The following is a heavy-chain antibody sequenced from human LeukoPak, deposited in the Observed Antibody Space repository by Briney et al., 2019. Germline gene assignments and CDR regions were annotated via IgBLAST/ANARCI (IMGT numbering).Heavy chain of an antibody. D-gene: IGHD3-22*01. CDR3: ARDRHRRHYYDGSLHPPLDY. CDR2: INPNSGGT. CDR1: GYTFTGYY. J-gene: IGHJ4*02. V-gene: IGHV1-2*02. Sequence: GASVKVSCKASGYTFTGYYMHWVRQAPGQGLEWMGWINPNSGGTNYAQKFQGRVTMTRDTSISTAYMELSRLRSDDTAVYYCARDRHRRHYYDGSLHPPLDYWGQGTLVTVSS.